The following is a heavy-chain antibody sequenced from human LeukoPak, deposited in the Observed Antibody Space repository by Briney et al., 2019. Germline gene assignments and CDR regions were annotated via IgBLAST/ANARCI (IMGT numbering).Heavy chain of an antibody. CDR3: ARVVSPSRVSDY. J-gene: IGHJ4*02. CDR2: IKQDGSEK. V-gene: IGHV3-7*01. Sequence: GGSLRLSCAASGFTFSSYWMSWVRQAPGKGLEWVANIKQDGSEKYYVDSVKGRFTISKDNAKNSLYLQMNSLRVEDTAVYYCARVVSPSRVSDYWGQGTLVTGSS. CDR1: GFTFSSYW. D-gene: IGHD3-16*01.